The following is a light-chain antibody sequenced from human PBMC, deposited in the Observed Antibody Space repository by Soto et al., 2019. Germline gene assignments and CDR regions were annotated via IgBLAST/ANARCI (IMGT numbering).Light chain of an antibody. J-gene: IGKJ1*01. CDR3: QQYSVYPWT. V-gene: IGKV1-5*03. CDR1: QGIDNW. Sequence: DIQMTQSPSALSASVGDRVSITCRASQGIDNWLAWYQQKQGKAPQLLIYQASGLESGVPSRFSGIISGTEFTLTISSLQPDDFATYYCQQYSVYPWTFGQGTKVEIK. CDR2: QAS.